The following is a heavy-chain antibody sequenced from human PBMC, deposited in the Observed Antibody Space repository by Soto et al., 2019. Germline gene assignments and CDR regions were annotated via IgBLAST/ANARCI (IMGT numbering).Heavy chain of an antibody. D-gene: IGHD4-17*01. Sequence: PGGSLRLSCAASGFTFSRYWMSWVRQAPGKGLEWVANIKQDGSEKYYVDSVKGRFTISRDNAKNSLYLQMNSLRAEDTAVFYCARDRGYGDYESAFDIWGQGTMVTVSS. CDR1: GFTFSRYW. CDR2: IKQDGSEK. J-gene: IGHJ3*02. CDR3: ARDRGYGDYESAFDI. V-gene: IGHV3-7*01.